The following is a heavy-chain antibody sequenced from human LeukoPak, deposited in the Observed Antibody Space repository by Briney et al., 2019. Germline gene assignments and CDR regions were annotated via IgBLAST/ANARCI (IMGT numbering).Heavy chain of an antibody. CDR3: AKEPRHCGGDCFSLLDY. CDR1: GFTFSTYS. Sequence: GGSLRLSCVASGFTFSTYSMSWVRQAPGKGLEWVSLIGGSGAHTYYADSVKGRFTISRDNSKSTLYLQMNSLRTEDTAVFYCAKEPRHCGGDCFSLLDYWGQGTLVSVSS. V-gene: IGHV3-23*01. D-gene: IGHD2-21*02. CDR2: IGGSGAHT. J-gene: IGHJ4*02.